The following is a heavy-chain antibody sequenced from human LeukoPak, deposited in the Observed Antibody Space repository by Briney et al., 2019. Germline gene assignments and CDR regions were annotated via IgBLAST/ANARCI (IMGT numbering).Heavy chain of an antibody. V-gene: IGHV3-23*01. CDR2: ISGNGGTT. CDR1: GFTFSSYA. J-gene: IGHJ4*02. Sequence: GGSLRLSCAASGFTFSSYAMSWVRQAPGKGLEWLSTISGNGGTTYYADSVKGRFTISRDNSKNTLYLQMNSLRAEDTAVYYCARDAPYCSSTSCYWFDYWGQGTLVTVSS. CDR3: ARDAPYCSSTSCYWFDY. D-gene: IGHD2-2*01.